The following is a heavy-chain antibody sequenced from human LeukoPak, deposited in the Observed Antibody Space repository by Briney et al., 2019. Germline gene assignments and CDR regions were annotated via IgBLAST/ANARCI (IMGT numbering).Heavy chain of an antibody. D-gene: IGHD3-22*01. CDR1: GGTFSSYA. CDR2: IVPIFGTA. CDR3: AGPDYYDSSGYDAFDI. Sequence: SVKVSCKASGGTFSSYAISWVRQAPGQGLEWMGGIVPIFGTANYAQKFQGRVTITADESTSTAYMELSSLRSEDTAVYYCAGPDYYDSSGYDAFDIWGQGTMVTVSS. J-gene: IGHJ3*02. V-gene: IGHV1-69*13.